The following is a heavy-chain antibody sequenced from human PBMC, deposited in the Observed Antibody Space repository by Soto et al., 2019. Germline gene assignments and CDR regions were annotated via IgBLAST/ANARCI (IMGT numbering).Heavy chain of an antibody. D-gene: IGHD5-12*01. V-gene: IGHV4-34*01. Sequence: SETLSLTCAVYGGSFSGYYWSWIRQPPGKGLEWIGEINHSGSTNYNPSLKSRVTISVDTSKNQFSLKLSSVTAADTAVYYCARLRDGYNLGYWGQGTLVTAPQ. CDR2: INHSGST. J-gene: IGHJ4*02. CDR3: ARLRDGYNLGY. CDR1: GGSFSGYY.